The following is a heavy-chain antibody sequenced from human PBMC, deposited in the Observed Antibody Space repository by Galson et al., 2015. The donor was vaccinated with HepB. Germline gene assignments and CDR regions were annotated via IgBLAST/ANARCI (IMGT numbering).Heavy chain of an antibody. D-gene: IGHD4-17*01. CDR2: ISYDGSTK. Sequence: SLRPSCAASGFTFSSYGMHWIRQAPGKGLEWVALISYDGSTKYSTDSVKGRFTISRDNSKNTLYLQMNSLRAEDTAVYYCAAFVGDDYGARFDYCGQGTLGSVSS. CDR1: GFTFSSYG. V-gene: IGHV3-30*03. CDR3: AAFVGDDYGARFDY. J-gene: IGHJ4*02.